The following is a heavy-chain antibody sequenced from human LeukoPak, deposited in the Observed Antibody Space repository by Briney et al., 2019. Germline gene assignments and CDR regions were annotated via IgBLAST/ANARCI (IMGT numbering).Heavy chain of an antibody. CDR2: IYRDGRT. J-gene: IGHJ5*02. D-gene: IGHD2-21*02. Sequence: SETLSLTCIVSGGPISDYYWSWIRQSAGKGLEWIGRIYRDGRTNYNPSLKSRVTMSVDTSKNQVLLKLTSVTAADTAVYYCARDKGCGVGCYPGSWFDPWGQGMLVTVSS. CDR1: GGPISDYY. V-gene: IGHV4-4*07. CDR3: ARDKGCGVGCYPGSWFDP.